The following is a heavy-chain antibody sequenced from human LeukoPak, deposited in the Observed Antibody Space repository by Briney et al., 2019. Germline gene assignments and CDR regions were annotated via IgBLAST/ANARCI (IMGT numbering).Heavy chain of an antibody. D-gene: IGHD2-15*01. CDR3: AKQLGYCSDGSCYFPY. CDR1: GFAFSTYP. CDR2: ISYDGSNK. Sequence: GGSLRLSCAASGFAFSTYPVHWVRQAPGKGLEWVAVISYDGSNKYYADSVKGRFTISRDNSKNTLYLQMNSLRAEDTAVYYCAKQLGYCSDGSCYFPYWGQGTLVTVSS. V-gene: IGHV3-30*04. J-gene: IGHJ4*02.